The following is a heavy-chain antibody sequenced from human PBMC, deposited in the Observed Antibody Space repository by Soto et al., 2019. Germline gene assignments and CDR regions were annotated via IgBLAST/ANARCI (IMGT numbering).Heavy chain of an antibody. Sequence: PLETLSLTCGVSGGYSISGGYSWSWIRQPPGKGLEWIGYIYHSGSTYYNPSLKSRVTISVDRSKNQFSLKLSSVTAAETAVYYCARGPGPWGQGTLVTVSS. CDR3: ARGPGP. CDR1: GGYSISGGYS. V-gene: IGHV4-30-2*01. J-gene: IGHJ5*02. CDR2: IYHSGST.